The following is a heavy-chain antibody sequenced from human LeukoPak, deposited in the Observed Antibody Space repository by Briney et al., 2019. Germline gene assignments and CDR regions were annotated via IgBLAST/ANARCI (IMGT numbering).Heavy chain of an antibody. CDR1: GYTFSSYG. Sequence: ASVKVSCKASGYTFSSYGITWVRQAPGQGLEWMGWISAYNGNTNYAQKFQGRVTMTRDTSISTAYMELSRLRSDDTAVYYCARLRSTMVRGVIITYFDYWGQGTLVTVSS. J-gene: IGHJ4*02. CDR3: ARLRSTMVRGVIITYFDY. CDR2: ISAYNGNT. V-gene: IGHV1-18*01. D-gene: IGHD3-10*01.